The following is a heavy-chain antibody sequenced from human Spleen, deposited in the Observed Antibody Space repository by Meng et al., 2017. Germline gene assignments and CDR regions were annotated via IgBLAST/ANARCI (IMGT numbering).Heavy chain of an antibody. Sequence: GESLKISCAASGFTFSEYAMSWVRQAPGKGLEWVSGISGSGGRTYYADSVKGRFTISRDNSKNTLYLQMNSLRAEDTAVYYCARDGHGNYNEMDGWGQGTTVTVSS. CDR3: ARDGHGNYNEMDG. D-gene: IGHD4-17*01. CDR2: ISGSGGRT. V-gene: IGHV3-23*01. CDR1: GFTFSEYA. J-gene: IGHJ6*02.